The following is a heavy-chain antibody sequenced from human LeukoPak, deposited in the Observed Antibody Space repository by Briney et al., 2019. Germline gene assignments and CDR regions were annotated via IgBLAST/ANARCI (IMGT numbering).Heavy chain of an antibody. J-gene: IGHJ3*02. D-gene: IGHD3-9*01. Sequence: PGGSLRLSCAASGFTFSSYGMHWVRQAPGKGLEWVAFIRYDGSNKYYADSVKGRFTISRDNSKNTLYLQMNSLRAEDTAVYYCAKVPSSLRYFDWLAHDAFDIWGQGTMVTVSS. CDR2: IRYDGSNK. CDR1: GFTFSSYG. V-gene: IGHV3-30*02. CDR3: AKVPSSLRYFDWLAHDAFDI.